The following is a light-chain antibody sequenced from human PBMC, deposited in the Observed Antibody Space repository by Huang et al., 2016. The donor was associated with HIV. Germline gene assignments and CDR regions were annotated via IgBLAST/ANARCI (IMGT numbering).Light chain of an antibody. CDR1: QSIGTW. J-gene: IGKJ1*01. CDR3: QQYNSFPWT. CDR2: DAS. V-gene: IGKV1-5*01. Sequence: GDRVTITCRASQSIGTWLAWYQQKPWKAPKLLIYDASSLESGVPSRFSGSGSGTEFTLSISSLQPDDFATYYCQQYNSFPWTFGQGTKVEI.